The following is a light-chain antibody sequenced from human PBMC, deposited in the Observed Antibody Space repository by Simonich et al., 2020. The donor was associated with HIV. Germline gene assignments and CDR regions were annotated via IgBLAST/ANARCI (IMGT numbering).Light chain of an antibody. CDR3: QQYNNWPLG. CDR2: GAS. CDR1: QSVRSN. V-gene: IGKV3-15*01. Sequence: EIVMTQSPATLSVSPGERATLSCRASQSVRSNLAWYQQKPGQAPRLLIYGASTRATGIPARFSGSGSVTEFTLTISSLQSEDFAVYYCQQYNNWPLGFGPGTKVDIK. J-gene: IGKJ3*01.